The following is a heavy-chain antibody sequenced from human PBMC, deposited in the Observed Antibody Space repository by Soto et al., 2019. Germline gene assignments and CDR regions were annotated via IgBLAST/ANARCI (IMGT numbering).Heavy chain of an antibody. Sequence: QITLKESGPTLVKPTQTLTLTCTLSGFSLSTSGGGVGWIRQTPEKALEWLALIYWDDDKRYSPSLKSRLTITKDTSKNQVVLTMTNMAPADTATYNCARYFNESSDYSPWDYGMDVWGQGTTVTVSS. D-gene: IGHD3-22*01. CDR2: IYWDDDK. CDR3: ARYFNESSDYSPWDYGMDV. CDR1: GFSLSTSGGG. V-gene: IGHV2-5*02. J-gene: IGHJ6*02.